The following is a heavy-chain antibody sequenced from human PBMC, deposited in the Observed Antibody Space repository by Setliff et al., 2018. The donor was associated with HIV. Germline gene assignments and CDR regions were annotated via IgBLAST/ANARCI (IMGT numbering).Heavy chain of an antibody. CDR3: ASLDGHNSGYFDY. Sequence: KASETLSLTCTVSGGSISSYYWSWIRQPPGKGLEWIGYIYTSGSTNYNPSLKSRVTISVDTSKNQFSLKLSSVTAADTAVYYCASLDGHNSGYFDYWGLGTLVTVSS. D-gene: IGHD3-10*01. V-gene: IGHV4-4*09. J-gene: IGHJ4*02. CDR2: IYTSGST. CDR1: GGSISSYY.